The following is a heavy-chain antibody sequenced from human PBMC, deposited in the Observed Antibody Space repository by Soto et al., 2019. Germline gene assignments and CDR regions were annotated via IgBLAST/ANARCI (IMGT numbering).Heavy chain of an antibody. V-gene: IGHV4-39*01. CDR2: IYYSGST. CDR1: GGSISSSSYY. D-gene: IGHD1-20*01. CDR3: ARCAGIYIFDY. J-gene: IGHJ4*02. Sequence: SETLSLTCTVSGGSISSSSYYWGWIRQPPGKGLEWIGSIYYSGSTYYNPSLKSRVTISVDTSKNQFSLKLSSVTAADTAVYYCARCAGIYIFDYWGQGTLVTVSS.